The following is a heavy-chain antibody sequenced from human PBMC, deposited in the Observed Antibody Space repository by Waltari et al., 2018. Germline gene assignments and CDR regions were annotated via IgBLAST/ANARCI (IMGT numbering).Heavy chain of an antibody. Sequence: QVQLVESGGGVVQPGKPLRLSGAASGFASGGYGLHGAGQAPGKGLEWVSCIWYDGDEKYYADSVKGRFTISRDNSKNTVFLQMDSLRVEDTAVYYCARLGDGDYYYYYYYYMDVWGKGTAVTVSS. CDR1: GFASGGYG. D-gene: IGHD4-17*01. CDR2: IWYDGDEK. CDR3: ARLGDGDYYYYYYYYMDV. J-gene: IGHJ6*03. V-gene: IGHV3-33*01.